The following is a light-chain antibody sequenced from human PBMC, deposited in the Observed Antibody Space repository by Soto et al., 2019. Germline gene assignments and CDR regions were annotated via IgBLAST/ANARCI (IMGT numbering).Light chain of an antibody. J-gene: IGKJ1*01. V-gene: IGKV3-11*01. Sequence: EIVLTQSPATLSLSPGERATLSCRASQSVSSYFAWYQQKPGQPPRLLIYGASNRATGIPARFSGSGSGTDFTLTISSPEPEDFAVYYCQQRSNWPLTFGQGTNVDIK. CDR2: GAS. CDR1: QSVSSY. CDR3: QQRSNWPLT.